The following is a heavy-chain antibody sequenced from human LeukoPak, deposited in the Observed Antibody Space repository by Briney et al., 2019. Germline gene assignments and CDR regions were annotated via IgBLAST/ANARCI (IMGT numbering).Heavy chain of an antibody. V-gene: IGHV4-39*02. CDR2: IYYSGST. CDR3: ARDEEDNWNDWGWFDP. CDR1: GGSISSSSYY. J-gene: IGHJ5*02. Sequence: PSETLSLTCTVSGGSISSSSYYWGWIRQPPGKGLEWIGSIYYSGSTYYNPSLKSRVTISVDTSKNQFSLKLSSVTAADTAVYYCARDEEDNWNDWGWFDPWGQGTLVTVSS. D-gene: IGHD1-1*01.